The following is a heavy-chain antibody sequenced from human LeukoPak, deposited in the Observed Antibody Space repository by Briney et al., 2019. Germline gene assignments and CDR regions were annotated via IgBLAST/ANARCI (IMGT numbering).Heavy chain of an antibody. J-gene: IGHJ4*02. V-gene: IGHV4-59*01. Sequence: SETLSLTCTVSGGSISSYYWSWIRQPPGKGLEWIGYIYYSGSTNYNPSLKSRVTISVDTSKSQFSLKLSSVTAADTAVYYCARGDYGDLFDYWGQGTLVTVSS. CDR2: IYYSGST. D-gene: IGHD4-17*01. CDR1: GGSISSYY. CDR3: ARGDYGDLFDY.